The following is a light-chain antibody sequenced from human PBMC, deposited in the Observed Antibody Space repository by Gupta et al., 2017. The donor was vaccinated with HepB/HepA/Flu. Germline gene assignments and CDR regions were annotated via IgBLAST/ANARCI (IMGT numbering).Light chain of an antibody. J-gene: IGKJ1*01. CDR1: QSVSSN. Sequence: EIVMTQSPATLSVSPGERATLSCSASQSVSSNLAWYQQKPGQAPRIVIYGASTRATGIPARFSGSGSGTEFRLTISNLQSEDFAGYYCQQYNYWPPITFGQGTKVEIK. CDR3: QQYNYWPPIT. CDR2: GAS. V-gene: IGKV3-15*01.